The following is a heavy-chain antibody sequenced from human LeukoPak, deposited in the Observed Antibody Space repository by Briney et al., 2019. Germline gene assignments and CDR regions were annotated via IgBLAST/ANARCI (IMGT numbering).Heavy chain of an antibody. Sequence: SETLSLTCTVSGGSVSSGSYYWSWIRQPPGKGLEWIGYIYYSGSTNYNPSLKSRVTISVDTSKNQFSLKPSSVTAADTAVYYCARAPLYYDFWSGQYYFDYWGQGTLVTVSS. D-gene: IGHD3-3*01. J-gene: IGHJ4*02. CDR2: IYYSGST. CDR3: ARAPLYYDFWSGQYYFDY. CDR1: GGSVSSGSYY. V-gene: IGHV4-61*01.